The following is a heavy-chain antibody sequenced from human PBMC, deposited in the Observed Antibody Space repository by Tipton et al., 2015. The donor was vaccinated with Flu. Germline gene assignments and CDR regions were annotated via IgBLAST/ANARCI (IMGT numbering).Heavy chain of an antibody. CDR3: ARAIAAAGSY. CDR2: IKKDGSEK. CDR1: GFTFSDHW. D-gene: IGHD6-13*01. V-gene: IGHV3-7*03. Sequence: GSLRLSCAASGFTFSDHWVTWVRQAPGKGLEWVANIKKDGSEKYYVDSVKGRFTISRDNAKNSLYLQMNSLRAEDTAVYYCARAIAAAGSYWGQGTLVTVSS. J-gene: IGHJ4*02.